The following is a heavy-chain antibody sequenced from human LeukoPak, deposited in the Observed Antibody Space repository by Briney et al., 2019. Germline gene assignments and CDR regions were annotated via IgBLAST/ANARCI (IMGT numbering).Heavy chain of an antibody. CDR2: IKQDGSEK. D-gene: IGHD4-11*01. CDR3: ARAPGTTVTSEYYFDY. J-gene: IGHJ4*02. Sequence: GGSLRLSCAASGFTFSSYWMSWVRQAPGKGLEWVANIKQDGSEKYYADSVKGRFTISRDNSKNTLYLQMNSLRAEDTAVYYCARAPGTTVTSEYYFDYWGQGTLVTVSS. CDR1: GFTFSSYW. V-gene: IGHV3-7*01.